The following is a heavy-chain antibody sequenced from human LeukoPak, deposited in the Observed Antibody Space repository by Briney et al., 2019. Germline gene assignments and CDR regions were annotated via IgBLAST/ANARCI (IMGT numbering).Heavy chain of an antibody. D-gene: IGHD1-26*01. CDR1: GGSFTKHQ. Sequence: SETLSLTCAVYGGSFTKHQWSWIRQPPGKGLEWIGAINDGGSTNYNPSLKSRVTISVDTSKNQFSLKLSSVTAADTAVYYCARAMYSGSYYYYYGMDVWGQGTTVTVSS. CDR3: ARAMYSGSYYYYYGMDV. J-gene: IGHJ6*02. V-gene: IGHV4-34*01. CDR2: INDGGST.